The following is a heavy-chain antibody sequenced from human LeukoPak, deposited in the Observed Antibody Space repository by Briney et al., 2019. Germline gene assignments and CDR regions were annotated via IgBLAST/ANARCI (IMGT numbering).Heavy chain of an antibody. D-gene: IGHD2-8*02. V-gene: IGHV5-51*01. CDR3: AKSQNTGKGNDAFDI. CDR2: IYPSDSDT. CDR1: GYTFTTYW. J-gene: IGHJ3*02. Sequence: GESLKISGKGFGYTFTTYWIAWVRQMPGKGPECMGIIYPSDSDTRYSPSFQGQVTISVDKYISTAYLQWTNLRASDTAMYYCAKSQNTGKGNDAFDIWGQGTLVTVSS.